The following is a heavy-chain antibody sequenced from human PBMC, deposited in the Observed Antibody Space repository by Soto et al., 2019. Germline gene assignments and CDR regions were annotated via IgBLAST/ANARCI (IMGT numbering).Heavy chain of an antibody. CDR3: ARVGYSSTGTTFHYHGLDV. Sequence: SVKVSCKASGGTFNSYDINWVRQAPGQGLEWMGGIIPIIETPKYAQKFQGRVTMTRDTSTHTFYMELSSLRSEDTAMYYCARVGYSSTGTTFHYHGLDVWGQGTTVTV. V-gene: IGHV1-69*05. CDR2: IIPIIETP. J-gene: IGHJ6*02. CDR1: GGTFNSYD. D-gene: IGHD3-22*01.